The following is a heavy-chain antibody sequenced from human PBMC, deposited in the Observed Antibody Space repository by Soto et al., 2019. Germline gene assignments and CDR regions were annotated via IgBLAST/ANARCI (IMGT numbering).Heavy chain of an antibody. D-gene: IGHD3-22*01. CDR2: IYYSGST. J-gene: IGHJ3*02. CDR3: ARSTYYYDSSGPPDAFDI. Sequence: SETLSLTCTVSGGSISSYYGSWIRQPPGKGLEWIGYIYYSGSTNYNPSLKRRVTISVDTSKNQFSLKLSSVTAADTAVYSCARSTYYYDSSGPPDAFDIWGQGTMVTVSS. V-gene: IGHV4-59*01. CDR1: GGSISSYY.